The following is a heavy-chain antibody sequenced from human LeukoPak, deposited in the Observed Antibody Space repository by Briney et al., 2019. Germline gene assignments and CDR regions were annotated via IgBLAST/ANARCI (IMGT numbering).Heavy chain of an antibody. V-gene: IGHV3-30*04. CDR2: ISYDGSSK. CDR1: GFTFSTYA. Sequence: GGSLRLSCAASGFTFSTYAMHWVRQAPGKGLEWVAVISYDGSSKYYADSVKGRFTISRDNAKNTLYLQMNSLRAEDTAVYYCAREYGFGSGSYYPWGQGTLVTVSS. D-gene: IGHD3-10*01. CDR3: AREYGFGSGSYYP. J-gene: IGHJ5*02.